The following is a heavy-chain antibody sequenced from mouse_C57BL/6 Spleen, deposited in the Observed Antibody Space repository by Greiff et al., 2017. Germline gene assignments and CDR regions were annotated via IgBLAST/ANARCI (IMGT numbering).Heavy chain of an antibody. CDR1: GYAFSSSW. CDR3: ARFLLYAMDY. CDR2: IYPGDGDT. J-gene: IGHJ4*01. V-gene: IGHV1-82*01. Sequence: QVQLQQSGPELVKPGASVKISCKASGYAFSSSWLNWVKQRPGKGLEWIGRIYPGDGDTNYNGKFKGTATLTADKSSSTAYMQLSSLTSEDSAVYFCARFLLYAMDYWGQGTSVTVSS.